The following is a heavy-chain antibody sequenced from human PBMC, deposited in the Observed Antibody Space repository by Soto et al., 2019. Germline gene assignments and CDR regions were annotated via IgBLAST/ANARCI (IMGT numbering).Heavy chain of an antibody. CDR3: ARGRAQCYGSGDSGHQDAFDI. Sequence: ASVKVSCKAYGYIFTGYYMHWVRQAPGQGLEWMGWINPNSGGTNYAQKLQGWITMIRETSIRTAYMELSRLRSDDTAVYFSARGRAQCYGSGDSGHQDAFDIWGQGTMVTV. CDR2: INPNSGGT. J-gene: IGHJ3*02. V-gene: IGHV1-2*04. CDR1: GYIFTGYY. D-gene: IGHD2-15*01.